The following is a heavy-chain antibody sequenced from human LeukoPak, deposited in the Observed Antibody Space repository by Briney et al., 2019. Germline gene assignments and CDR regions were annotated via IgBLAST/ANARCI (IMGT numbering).Heavy chain of an antibody. CDR3: ARDLLGWELHYFDY. CDR1: GFTFSTYN. V-gene: IGHV3-21*01. CDR2: ISGSSSYI. J-gene: IGHJ4*02. D-gene: IGHD1-26*01. Sequence: GGSLRLSCTASGFTFSTYNMNWVRQAPGKGLEWVSSISGSSSYIYYADSVKGRFTISRDNARNSLYLQMNSLRAEDTAVYYCARDLLGWELHYFDYWGQGTLVTVSS.